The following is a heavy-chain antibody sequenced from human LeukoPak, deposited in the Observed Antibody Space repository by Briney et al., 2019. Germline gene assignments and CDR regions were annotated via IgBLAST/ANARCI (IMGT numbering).Heavy chain of an antibody. CDR2: IYPGDSDT. V-gene: IGHV5-51*01. Sequence: GESLKISWKGSGYSFTNYWIGWVRKRPGKGLEWMGIIYPGDSDTRYRTSFQGQVTISADKSASTASLQWSSLKASDTAMYYCARTGDSSGYYQLYNWFAPWGQGTLVTVSS. CDR1: GYSFTNYW. D-gene: IGHD3-22*01. J-gene: IGHJ5*02. CDR3: ARTGDSSGYYQLYNWFAP.